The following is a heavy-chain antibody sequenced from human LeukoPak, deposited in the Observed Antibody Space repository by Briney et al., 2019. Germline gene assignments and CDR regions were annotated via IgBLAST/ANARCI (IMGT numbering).Heavy chain of an antibody. CDR2: IYYSGST. CDR3: ARRKDSNSGPPFDP. J-gene: IGHJ5*02. CDR1: GGSITSYY. V-gene: IGHV4-59*08. Sequence: SETLSLTCTVSGGSITSYYWNWIRQPPGKGLEWIGYIYYSGSTNYNPSLKSRATISLDTSKNQFSLKLSSVTAADTAVYYCARRKDSNSGPPFDPWGQGTLVTVSS. D-gene: IGHD2/OR15-2a*01.